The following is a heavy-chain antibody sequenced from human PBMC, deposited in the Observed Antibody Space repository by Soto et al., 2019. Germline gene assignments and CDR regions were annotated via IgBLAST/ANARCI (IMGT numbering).Heavy chain of an antibody. CDR1: GFTFSGYS. J-gene: IGHJ6*02. V-gene: IGHV3-21*01. CDR2: ISGPSIYI. Sequence: EVQLVESGGGLVKPGGSLRLSCVASGFTFSGYSINWVRQAPGKGLEWVSYISGPSIYIYYADSVKGRFTISRDNAKSAVXXXXXXXRXEDTAVYYCXXXFRNGFNVWGQGTTVSVSS. CDR3: XXXFRNGFNV. D-gene: IGHD2-8*01.